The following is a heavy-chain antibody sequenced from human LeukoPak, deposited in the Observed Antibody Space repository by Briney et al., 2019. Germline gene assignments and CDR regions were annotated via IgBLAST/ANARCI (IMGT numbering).Heavy chain of an antibody. Sequence: PSETLSLTCTVSGGSISSGGYSWSWIRQHPGKGLEWIGYIYYSGSTYYNPSLKSRVTISVDTSKNQFSLKLSSVTAADTAVYYCAISIAGMDVWGQGTTVTVSS. CDR1: GGSISSGGYS. J-gene: IGHJ6*02. CDR2: IYYSGST. D-gene: IGHD2-21*01. CDR3: AISIAGMDV. V-gene: IGHV4-31*03.